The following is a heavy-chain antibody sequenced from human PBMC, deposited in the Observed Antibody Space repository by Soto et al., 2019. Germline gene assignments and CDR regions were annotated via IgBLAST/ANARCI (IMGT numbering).Heavy chain of an antibody. J-gene: IGHJ4*02. CDR3: ARGQDYSILTPFDY. CDR1: GGTFSSYA. D-gene: IGHD4-4*01. CDR2: IIPIFGTA. V-gene: IGHV1-69*13. Sequence: ASVKISCKASGGTFSSYAISWVRQAPGQGLEWMGGIIPIFGTANYAQKFQGRVTITADESTSTAYMELSSLRSEDTAVYYCARGQDYSILTPFDYWGQGTLVTVSS.